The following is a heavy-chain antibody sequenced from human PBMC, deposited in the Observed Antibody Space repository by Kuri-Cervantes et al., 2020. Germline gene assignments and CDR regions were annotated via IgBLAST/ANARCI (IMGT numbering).Heavy chain of an antibody. Sequence: SETLSLTCTVSGGSISSSSYYWGWIRQPPGKGLEWIGSIYYSGSTYYNPSLKSRVTISVDTSKNQFSLKLSSVTVADTAVYYCARLTDYGDWDYWGQGTLVTVSS. CDR3: ARLTDYGDWDY. CDR1: GGSISSSSYY. J-gene: IGHJ4*02. D-gene: IGHD4-17*01. V-gene: IGHV4-39*01. CDR2: IYYSGST.